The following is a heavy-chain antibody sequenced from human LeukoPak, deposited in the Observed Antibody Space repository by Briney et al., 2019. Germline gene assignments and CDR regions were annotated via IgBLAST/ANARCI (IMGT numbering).Heavy chain of an antibody. CDR3: AREDCTNGVCYPSDP. CDR1: GGSISSGGYY. D-gene: IGHD2-8*01. Sequence: SETLSLTCTVSGGSISSGGYYWSWIRQPPGKGLEWIGYIYHSGSTYYNPSLKSRVTISVDRSKNQFSLKLRSVTAADTAVYYCAREDCTNGVCYPSDPWGQGTLVTVSS. J-gene: IGHJ5*02. V-gene: IGHV4-30-2*01. CDR2: IYHSGST.